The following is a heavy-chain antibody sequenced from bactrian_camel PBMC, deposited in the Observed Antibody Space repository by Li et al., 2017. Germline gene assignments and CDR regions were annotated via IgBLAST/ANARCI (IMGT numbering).Heavy chain of an antibody. CDR1: GYAYRSYC. CDR3: AADHGSSRRGGSWFCGEVLEYNY. J-gene: IGHJ4*01. Sequence: DVQLVESGGGLVQPGGSLRLSCVASGYAYRSYCMGWFRQAPGKEREGVATIDRDGSTSYADSVKDRFTISKDNAKNIQYPQMNSLKPEDTAMYYCAADHGSSRRGGSWFCGEVLEYNYWGQGTQVTVS. V-gene: IGHV3S10*01. D-gene: IGHD6*01. CDR2: IDRDGST.